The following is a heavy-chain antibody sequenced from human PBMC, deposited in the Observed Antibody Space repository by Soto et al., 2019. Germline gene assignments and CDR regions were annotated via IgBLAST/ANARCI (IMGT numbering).Heavy chain of an antibody. Sequence: SETLSLTCTVSGGSVISGDYYFTCIRQPPVKGLEWISYIYYSGSYNYNPYLKSRVSISLDTSKNQFPLRLTSVTAADMAVYYCARIPVDTYMINWFDPWGQGTLVTVSS. V-gene: IGHV4-61*08. D-gene: IGHD3-16*01. CDR2: IYYSGSY. CDR1: GGSVISGDYY. J-gene: IGHJ5*02. CDR3: ARIPVDTYMINWFDP.